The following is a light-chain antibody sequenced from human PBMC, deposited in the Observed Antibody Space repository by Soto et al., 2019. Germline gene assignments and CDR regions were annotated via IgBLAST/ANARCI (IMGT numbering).Light chain of an antibody. CDR3: QQYGSSPPAYT. Sequence: EIVLTQSPGTLSLSPGERATLSCRASQSVSSSNLAWYQQKPGQAPRLLIYGASSRATGIPDRFSGSGSGAELTLTISRLEPEDFAVYYCQQYGSSPPAYTFGQGTKLEIK. J-gene: IGKJ2*01. CDR2: GAS. V-gene: IGKV3-20*01. CDR1: QSVSSSN.